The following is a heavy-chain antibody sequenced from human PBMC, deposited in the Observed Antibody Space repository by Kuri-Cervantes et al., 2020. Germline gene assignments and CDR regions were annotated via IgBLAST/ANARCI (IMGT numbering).Heavy chain of an antibody. CDR1: GFTFSSYW. D-gene: IGHD5-18*01. CDR3: ARLNLLWLKLFDY. Sequence: GESLKISCAASGFTFSSYWMSWVRQAPGKGLEWVANIKQDGSEKYYVDSVKGRFTISRDNAKNSLYLQMNSLRAEGTAVYYCARLNLLWLKLFDYWGQGTLVTVSS. J-gene: IGHJ4*02. V-gene: IGHV3-7*03. CDR2: IKQDGSEK.